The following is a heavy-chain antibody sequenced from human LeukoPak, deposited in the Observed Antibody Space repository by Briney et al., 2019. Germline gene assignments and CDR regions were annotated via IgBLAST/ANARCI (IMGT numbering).Heavy chain of an antibody. CDR2: ISSSSSYT. CDR3: AREGYSSGSVDY. Sequence: GGSLRLSCAASGLTFSDYYMSWIRQAPGKGLEWVSYISSSSSYTDCADSVKGRFTISRDDAKNSLYLQMNSLRAEDTAVYYCAREGYSSGSVDYWGQGTLVTVSS. J-gene: IGHJ4*02. CDR1: GLTFSDYY. D-gene: IGHD6-19*01. V-gene: IGHV3-11*06.